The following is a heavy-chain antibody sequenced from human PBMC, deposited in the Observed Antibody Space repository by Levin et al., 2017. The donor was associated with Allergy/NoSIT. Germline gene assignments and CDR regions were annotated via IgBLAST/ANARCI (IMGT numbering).Heavy chain of an antibody. CDR2: IFPRDSDT. V-gene: IGHV5-51*01. CDR1: GYSFASYW. J-gene: IGHJ5*02. D-gene: IGHD4-23*01. CDR3: VRGGNRANYDWFDT. Sequence: GGSLRLSCKASGYSFASYWLGWVRQTPGKGLQYMGVIFPRDSDTRYSPSLQGHVTISADESINTAYLQWSSLKAPDTGLYFCVRGGNRANYDWFDTWGQGTHVTVSS.